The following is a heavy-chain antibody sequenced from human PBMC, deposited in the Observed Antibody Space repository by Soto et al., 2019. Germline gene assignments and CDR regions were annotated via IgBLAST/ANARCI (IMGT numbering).Heavy chain of an antibody. V-gene: IGHV1-18*01. CDR1: GYTFTSYG. CDR2: IGAYNGNT. J-gene: IGHJ6*02. D-gene: IGHD5-12*01. CDR3: ARDSGYAKDYYYYYGMDV. Sequence: ASVKVSCKASGYTFTSYGISWVRQAPGQGLEWMGWIGAYNGNTNYAQKLQGRVTMTTDTSTSTAYMELRSLRSDDTAVYYCARDSGYAKDYYYYYGMDVWGQGTTVTVSS.